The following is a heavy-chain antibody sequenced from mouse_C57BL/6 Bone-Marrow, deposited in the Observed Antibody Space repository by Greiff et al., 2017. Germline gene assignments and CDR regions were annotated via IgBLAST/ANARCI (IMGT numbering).Heavy chain of an antibody. CDR1: GYTFTSYW. D-gene: IGHD4-1*01. J-gene: IGHJ3*01. CDR3: AKNWGFAY. Sequence: QVQLQQPGAELVKPGASVKLSCKASGYTFTSYWMQWVKQRPGQGLEWIGEIDPSDSYTNSTQKFKGKATLTVDTSSSTAYMQLSSLTSEDSAVYYCAKNWGFAYWGQGTLVTVSA. V-gene: IGHV1-50*01. CDR2: IDPSDSYT.